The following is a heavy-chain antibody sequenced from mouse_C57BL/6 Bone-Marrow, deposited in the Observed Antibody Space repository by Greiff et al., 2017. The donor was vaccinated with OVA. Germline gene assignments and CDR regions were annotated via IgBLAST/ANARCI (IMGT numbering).Heavy chain of an antibody. V-gene: IGHV3-6*01. CDR1: GYSITSGYY. CDR2: ISYDGSN. CDR3: ARERETAQATSWFAY. Sequence: DVKLQESGPGLVKPSQSLSLTCSVTGYSITSGYYWNWLRQLPGNKLEWMGYISYDGSNNYNPSLKNRISITRDTSKNQFFLKLNSVTTEDTATEYCARERETAQATSWFAYWGQGTLVTVSA. D-gene: IGHD3-2*02. J-gene: IGHJ3*01.